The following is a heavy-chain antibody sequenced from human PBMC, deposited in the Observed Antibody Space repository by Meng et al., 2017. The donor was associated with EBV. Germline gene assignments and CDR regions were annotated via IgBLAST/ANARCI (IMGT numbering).Heavy chain of an antibody. CDR1: GYTLTSYD. CDR2: MNPNSGNT. Sequence: QVRLVQPGDEVMKPGASVKVSCKASGYTLTSYDINWVRQATGQGLEWMGWMNPNSGNTGYAQKFQGRVTMTRNTSISTAYMELSSLRSEDTAVYYCARGVGTIFGVVIKNWFYPWGQGTLVTVSS. CDR3: ARGVGTIFGVVIKNWFYP. D-gene: IGHD3-3*01. V-gene: IGHV1-8*01. J-gene: IGHJ5*02.